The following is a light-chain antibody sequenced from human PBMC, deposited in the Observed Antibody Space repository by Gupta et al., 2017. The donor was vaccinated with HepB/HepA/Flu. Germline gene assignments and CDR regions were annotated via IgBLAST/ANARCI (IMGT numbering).Light chain of an antibody. J-gene: IGKJ2*03. Sequence: DIQMTQSPSSLSASVGDRVTITCRASQSISNYLNWYQQKSGKVPKLLSYAASSLQSGVPSTFSGSGSGTDFTLTIRNLQPEDFATYDCQQTSTFPDGFGKGTRLEIK. CDR1: QSISNY. CDR3: QQTSTFPDG. CDR2: AAS. V-gene: IGKV1-39*01.